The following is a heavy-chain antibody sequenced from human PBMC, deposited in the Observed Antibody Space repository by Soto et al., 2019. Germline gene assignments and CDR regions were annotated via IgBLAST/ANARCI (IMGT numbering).Heavy chain of an antibody. D-gene: IGHD3-22*01. CDR2: IWYDGSNK. Sequence: GGSLRLSCAASGFTFSSYVMHWVRQAPGKGLEWVAVIWYDGSNKYYADSVKGRFTISRDNSKNTLYLQMNSLRAEDTAVYYCARDPTYYYDSSGYGGDYWGQGTLVTVSS. CDR1: GFTFSSYV. V-gene: IGHV3-33*01. J-gene: IGHJ4*02. CDR3: ARDPTYYYDSSGYGGDY.